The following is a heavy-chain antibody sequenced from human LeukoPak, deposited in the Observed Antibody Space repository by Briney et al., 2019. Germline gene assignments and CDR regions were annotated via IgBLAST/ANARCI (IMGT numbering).Heavy chain of an antibody. Sequence: GGSLRLSCAASGFTFSSYAMHWVRQAPGKGLEWVAVISYDGSNKYYADSVKGRFTISRDNSKNTLYLQMNSLRAEDTAVYYCARDPLSPSTTIFGVVMSYYGMDVWGQGTTVTVSS. V-gene: IGHV3-30-3*01. D-gene: IGHD3-3*01. CDR2: ISYDGSNK. CDR1: GFTFSSYA. CDR3: ARDPLSPSTTIFGVVMSYYGMDV. J-gene: IGHJ6*02.